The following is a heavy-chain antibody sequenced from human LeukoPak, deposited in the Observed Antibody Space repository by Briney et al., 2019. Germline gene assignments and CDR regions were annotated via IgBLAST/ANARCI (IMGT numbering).Heavy chain of an antibody. V-gene: IGHV1-2*02. D-gene: IGHD2-21*01. CDR3: AGGISNLPYCGGDCYSDY. CDR1: GYTFTDYY. CDR2: INPNNGDT. Sequence: ASVKVSCEASGYTFTDYYVHWVRQAPGQGLEWMGWINPNNGDTNYAQKFQGRVTMTSDTSISTAYMELSRLRSDDTAVYYCAGGISNLPYCGGDCYSDYWGQGTLVTVSS. J-gene: IGHJ4*02.